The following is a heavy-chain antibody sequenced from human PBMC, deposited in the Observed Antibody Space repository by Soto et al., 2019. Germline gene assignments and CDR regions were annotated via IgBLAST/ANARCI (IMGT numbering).Heavy chain of an antibody. CDR1: GDSISSGDYS. J-gene: IGHJ4*02. Sequence: QLQLQESGSGLVKPSQTLSLTCAVSGDSISSGDYSWSWFRQPPGKGLECIGYIYDSGSTYYNPSLKSRVTISLDRSKNQFSLKLSSVTAADTAVYYCARGRTTSTYAFDYWGQGTLVTVSS. D-gene: IGHD4-17*01. V-gene: IGHV4-30-2*01. CDR2: IYDSGST. CDR3: ARGRTTSTYAFDY.